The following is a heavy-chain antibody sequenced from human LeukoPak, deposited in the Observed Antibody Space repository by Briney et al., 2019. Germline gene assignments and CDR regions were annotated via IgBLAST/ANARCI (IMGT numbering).Heavy chain of an antibody. J-gene: IGHJ4*02. V-gene: IGHV4-34*01. CDR2: INHSGST. CDR1: GGSFSGYY. Sequence: PSETLSLTCAVYGGSFSGYYWSWIRQPPGKGLEWIGEINHSGSTNYNPSLKSRVTISVGTSKNQFSLKLSSVTAADTAVYYCARASHGVVNLYYFDYWGQGTLVTVSS. CDR3: ARASHGVVNLYYFDY. D-gene: IGHD3-3*01.